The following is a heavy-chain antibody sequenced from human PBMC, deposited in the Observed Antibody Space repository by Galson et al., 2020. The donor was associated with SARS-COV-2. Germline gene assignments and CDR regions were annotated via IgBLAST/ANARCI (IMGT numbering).Heavy chain of an antibody. D-gene: IGHD4-17*01. Sequence: ASVTDSRKVSGYTHTELSMHWVRQAPAKGREWVGGFDHDDGETNYAQKFQGRVTMTEDTSTDTAYMELSSLRSEDTAVYYCATVVPPTVTTNYYYYMDVWGKGTTVTVSS. CDR1: GYTHTELS. V-gene: IGHV1-24*01. CDR3: ATVVPPTVTTNYYYYMDV. CDR2: FDHDDGET. J-gene: IGHJ6*03.